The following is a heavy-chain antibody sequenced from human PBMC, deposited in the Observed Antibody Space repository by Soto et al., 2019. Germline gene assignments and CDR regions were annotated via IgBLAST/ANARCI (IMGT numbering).Heavy chain of an antibody. CDR1: GFSFPDYD. Sequence: PGGSLRLSCEGSGFSFPDYDMNWVRQTPGKGLEWVAAVGRFGNTYYRDSVRGRFTISRDDSRNTVYLQTNRLRVEDTAVYFCAKEGRLRSPAGDYFDSWAQGSLVTVSS. D-gene: IGHD3-10*01. V-gene: IGHV3-23*01. CDR3: AKEGRLRSPAGDYFDS. CDR2: VGRFGNT. J-gene: IGHJ4*02.